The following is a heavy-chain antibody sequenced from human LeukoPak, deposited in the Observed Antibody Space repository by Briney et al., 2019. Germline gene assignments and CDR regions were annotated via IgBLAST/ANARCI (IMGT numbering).Heavy chain of an antibody. CDR3: ARLMSGYSYGYAFDI. D-gene: IGHD5-18*01. CDR2: IYYSGST. V-gene: IGHV4-59*08. Sequence: SETLSLTCTVSGGSISSYYWSWIRQPPGKGLEWIGYIYYSGSTNYNPSLKSRVTISVDTSKNQFSLKLSSVTAADTPVYYCARLMSGYSYGYAFDILGQGTMVTVSS. J-gene: IGHJ3*02. CDR1: GGSISSYY.